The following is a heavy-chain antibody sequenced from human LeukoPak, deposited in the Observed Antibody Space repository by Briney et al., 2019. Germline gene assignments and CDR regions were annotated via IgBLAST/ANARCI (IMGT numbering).Heavy chain of an antibody. J-gene: IGHJ1*01. V-gene: IGHV3-66*01. CDR3: ARDRIAVAGTYFQH. CDR2: IYSGGST. D-gene: IGHD6-19*01. CDR1: GFTVSSDY. Sequence: GGSLRLSCAASGFTVSSDYMSWVRQAPGKGLEWVSVIYSGGSTYYADFVKSRFTISRDNSKNTLYLQMNSLRVEDTAVYYCARDRIAVAGTYFQHWGQGTLVTVSS.